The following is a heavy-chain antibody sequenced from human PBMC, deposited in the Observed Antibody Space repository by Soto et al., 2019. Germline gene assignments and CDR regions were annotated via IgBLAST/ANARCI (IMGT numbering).Heavy chain of an antibody. V-gene: IGHV4-59*01. CDR1: GDSIRSYY. J-gene: IGHJ4*02. CDR2: IYYSVYT. Sequence: SETLSLTCTVSGDSIRSYYWSWIRQPPGKGLEWIGYIYYSVYTSYNPSLKSRVTISVDTSKNQFSLKLNSVTAADTAVYYCARCFSGDYPSRPEEQYYFEYSGEGNLVLVSP. D-gene: IGHD1-26*01. CDR3: ARCFSGDYPSRPEEQYYFEY.